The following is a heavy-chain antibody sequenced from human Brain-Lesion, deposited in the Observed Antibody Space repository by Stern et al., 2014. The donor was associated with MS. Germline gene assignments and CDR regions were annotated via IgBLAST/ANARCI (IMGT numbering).Heavy chain of an antibody. CDR2: IYYSGNT. J-gene: IGHJ5*02. CDR3: AGEEDIRYCSGGSCTGNWFDP. D-gene: IGHD2-15*01. CDR1: GGSVSSTSYA. Sequence: VQLVESGPGLVKPSETLSLTCTVAGGSVSSTSYAWAWIRQPPGKGLEWIGAIYYSGNTYYSPSLKRPLTIPQAPSKNHFPLQLGSVTAADTAVYYCAGEEDIRYCSGGSCTGNWFDPWGQGTLVTVSS. V-gene: IGHV4-39*02.